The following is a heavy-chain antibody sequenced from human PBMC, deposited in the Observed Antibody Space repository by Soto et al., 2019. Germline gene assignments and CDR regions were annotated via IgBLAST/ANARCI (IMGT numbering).Heavy chain of an antibody. V-gene: IGHV3-23*01. J-gene: IGHJ6*02. Sequence: GGSLRLSCEASGFTFSSYAMSWVRQAPGKGLEWASAIGGSGGSTYYADSVKGRFTISRDNSKNTLYLQMNSLRAEDTAVYYCAKSDYYDTSGYSPQGMDVWGQGTTVTVSS. CDR2: IGGSGGST. CDR1: GFTFSSYA. D-gene: IGHD3-22*01. CDR3: AKSDYYDTSGYSPQGMDV.